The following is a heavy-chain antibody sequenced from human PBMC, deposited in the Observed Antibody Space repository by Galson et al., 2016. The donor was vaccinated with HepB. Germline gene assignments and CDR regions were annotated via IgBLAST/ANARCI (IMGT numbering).Heavy chain of an antibody. D-gene: IGHD2-8*01. Sequence: SLRLSCAASGFTFSTYCMNWVRQIPGKGLVWVAHITEAASSTHYADSVKGRFTISRDNAKNSLHLQINNLRAEDTAVYYCVRDRLATNCSDPLGQGTLVTVSA. CDR3: VRDRLATNCSDP. CDR2: ITEAASST. V-gene: IGHV3-74*01. CDR1: GFTFSTYC. J-gene: IGHJ5*02.